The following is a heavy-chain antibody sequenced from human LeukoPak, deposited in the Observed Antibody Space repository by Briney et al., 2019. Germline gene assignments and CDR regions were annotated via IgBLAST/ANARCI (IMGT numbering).Heavy chain of an antibody. V-gene: IGHV4-31*11. J-gene: IGHJ4*02. CDR2: IYYSGST. CDR1: GGSISSGGYS. CDR3: ARALEALDY. Sequence: SQTLSLTCAVSGGSISSGGYSWSWIRQPPGKGLEWIGYIYYSGSTYYNPSLKSRVTISVDTSKNQFSLKLSSVTAADTAVYYCARALEALDYWGQGTLVTVSS.